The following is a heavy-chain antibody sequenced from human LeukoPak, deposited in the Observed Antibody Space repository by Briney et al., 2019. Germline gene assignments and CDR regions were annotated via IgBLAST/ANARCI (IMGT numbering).Heavy chain of an antibody. J-gene: IGHJ4*02. CDR2: ISGSGGST. CDR1: GFSFTTHA. CDR3: AKIEDY. V-gene: IGHV3-23*01. Sequence: PGGSLRLSCVASGFSFTTHAMGWVRQAPGKGLEWVSAISGSGGSTYYADSVKGRFTISRDNSKNTLYLQMNSLRAEDTAIYYCAKIEDYWGQGTLVTVSS.